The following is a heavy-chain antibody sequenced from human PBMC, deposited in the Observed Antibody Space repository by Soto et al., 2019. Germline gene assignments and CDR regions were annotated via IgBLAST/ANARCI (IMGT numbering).Heavy chain of an antibody. V-gene: IGHV4-59*01. J-gene: IGHJ4*02. CDR3: ARVGSEWRIHY. CDR2: IYYSGST. CDR1: GGSISSYY. Sequence: SETLSLTCTVSGGSISSYYWSWIRQPPGKGLEWIGYIYYSGSTNYNPSLKSRVTISVDTSRNQFSLKLSSVTAADTAVYYCARVGSEWRIHYWGQGTLVTVS. D-gene: IGHD3-3*01.